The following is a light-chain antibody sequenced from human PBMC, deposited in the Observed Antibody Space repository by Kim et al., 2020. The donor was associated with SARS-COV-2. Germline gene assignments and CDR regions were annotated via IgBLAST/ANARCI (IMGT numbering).Light chain of an antibody. Sequence: SSELTQDPAVSVALGQTVRITCQGDSLRSYYASWYQQKPGQAPVLVIYGKNNRPSGIPDRFSGSSSGNTASLTITGAQAEDEADYYCNSRDSSGNDRVVFGGGTQLTVL. CDR3: NSRDSSGNDRVV. CDR1: SLRSYY. V-gene: IGLV3-19*01. CDR2: GKN. J-gene: IGLJ2*01.